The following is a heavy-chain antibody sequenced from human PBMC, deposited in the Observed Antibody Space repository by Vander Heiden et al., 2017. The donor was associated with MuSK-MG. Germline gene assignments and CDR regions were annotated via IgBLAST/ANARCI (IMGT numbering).Heavy chain of an antibody. CDR1: GGSISSGGYY. Sequence: QVPLQESGPGLVQPSQTLSLTCTVSGGSISSGGYYWSWIRQHPGKGLGWIGYIYYSGRTYYNPSLKSRVTISVDTSKNQVSLKLSSGTAADTAVYYCARGPIAVAGRRAYFDYWGQGTLVTVSS. J-gene: IGHJ4*02. CDR2: IYYSGRT. CDR3: ARGPIAVAGRRAYFDY. V-gene: IGHV4-31*03. D-gene: IGHD6-19*01.